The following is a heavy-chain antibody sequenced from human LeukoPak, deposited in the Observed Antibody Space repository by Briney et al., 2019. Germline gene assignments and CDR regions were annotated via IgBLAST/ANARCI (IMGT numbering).Heavy chain of an antibody. CDR3: ARDFGEMPNY. Sequence: GASVKVSCKASGYTFTRCYMHWVRQAPGQGLEWMGIIDPSGGSTSYAQKFQGGVTMTRDATTSTVYLELSSLRSEDTAVYYCARDFGEMPNYWGQGTLVTVSS. J-gene: IGHJ4*02. V-gene: IGHV1-46*01. CDR1: GYTFTRCY. CDR2: IDPSGGST. D-gene: IGHD5-24*01.